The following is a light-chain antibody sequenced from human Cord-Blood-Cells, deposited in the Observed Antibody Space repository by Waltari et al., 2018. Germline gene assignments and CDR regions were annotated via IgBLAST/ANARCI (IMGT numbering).Light chain of an antibody. CDR1: QSVLYSSNNKNY. J-gene: IGKJ1*01. CDR2: WAS. Sequence: DIVMTQSPDSLAVSLGERATINCKSRQSVLYSSNNKNYLAWYQQKPGQPPKLLIYWASTRESGVPDRFSCSGSGTDFTLTISSLQAEDVAVYYCQQYYSTPPTFGQGTKVEIK. CDR3: QQYYSTPPT. V-gene: IGKV4-1*01.